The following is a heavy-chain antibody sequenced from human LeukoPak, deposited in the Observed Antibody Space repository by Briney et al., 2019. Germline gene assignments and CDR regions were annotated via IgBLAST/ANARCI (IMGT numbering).Heavy chain of an antibody. CDR3: ARGGWYPESFQH. CDR1: GGSISSYY. J-gene: IGHJ1*01. Sequence: PSETLSLTCTVSGGSISSYYWNWIRQPPGKGLEWIGYIYYSGSTNYNPSLKSRVTISVDTSKNQFSLKLSSVTAADTAVYYCARGGWYPESFQHWGQGALPPSPQ. V-gene: IGHV4-59*01. CDR2: IYYSGST. D-gene: IGHD6-19*01.